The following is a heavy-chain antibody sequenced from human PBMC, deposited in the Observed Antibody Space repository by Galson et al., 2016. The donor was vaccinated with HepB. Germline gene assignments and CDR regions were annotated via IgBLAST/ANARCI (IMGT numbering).Heavy chain of an antibody. Sequence: SLRLSCAASGFTFSSYAMHWVRQAPGKGLEWVAVISYDGSNKYFAASVKGRFTISRDNSKNTLYLQMNSLRAEDTAVYYCAKEGCYYDSSGCGFDYWGQGTLVTVSS. CDR2: ISYDGSNK. D-gene: IGHD3-22*01. CDR3: AKEGCYYDSSGCGFDY. CDR1: GFTFSSYA. J-gene: IGHJ4*02. V-gene: IGHV3-30*04.